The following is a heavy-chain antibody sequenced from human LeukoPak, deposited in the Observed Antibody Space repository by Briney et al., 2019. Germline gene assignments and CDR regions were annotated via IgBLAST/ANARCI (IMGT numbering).Heavy chain of an antibody. Sequence: SETLSLTCTVSGGSISSGDYYWSWIRQPPGKGLEWIGYIYYSGSTYYNPSLKSRVTISVDTSKNQFSLKLSSVTAADTAVYYCARVGRYYDILTTYYYMDVWGKGTTVTVSS. V-gene: IGHV4-30-4*08. J-gene: IGHJ6*03. CDR3: ARVGRYYDILTTYYYMDV. CDR1: GGSISSGDYY. CDR2: IYYSGST. D-gene: IGHD3-9*01.